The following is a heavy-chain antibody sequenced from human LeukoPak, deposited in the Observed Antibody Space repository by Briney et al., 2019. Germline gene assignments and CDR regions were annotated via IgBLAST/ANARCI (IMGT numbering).Heavy chain of an antibody. CDR2: INHSGST. Sequence: SQTLSLTCAVYGGSFSGYYWSWIRQPPGNGLESIGEINHSGSTNYNPSLKSRVTISVDTSKNHFSPKLSSVTAADTAVYYCARAADYYDSSGYYPLDYWGQGTLVTVSS. CDR1: GGSFSGYY. J-gene: IGHJ4*02. CDR3: ARAADYYDSSGYYPLDY. D-gene: IGHD3-22*01. V-gene: IGHV4-34*01.